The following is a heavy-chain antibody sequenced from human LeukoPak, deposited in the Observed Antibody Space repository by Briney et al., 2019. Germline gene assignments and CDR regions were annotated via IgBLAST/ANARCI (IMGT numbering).Heavy chain of an antibody. Sequence: ASETLSLTCTISGGSISSYYWSWIRQPPGKGLEWIGYIYYTGSTNHNPSLKSRVTISVDTSKNQFSLKLSSVTAADTAVYYCARASTTVTTDFDLWGRGTLVTVSS. CDR2: IYYTGST. V-gene: IGHV4-59*12. J-gene: IGHJ2*01. CDR1: GGSISSYY. CDR3: ARASTTVTTDFDL. D-gene: IGHD4-17*01.